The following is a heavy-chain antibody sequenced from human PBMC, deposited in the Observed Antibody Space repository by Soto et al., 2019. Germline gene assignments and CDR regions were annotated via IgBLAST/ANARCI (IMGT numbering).Heavy chain of an antibody. CDR3: ARGLRSGYDYAAFDI. CDR1: AGSFSGFD. D-gene: IGHD3-22*01. CDR2: VNHRGGT. V-gene: IGHV4-34*01. Sequence: ETLSLTCAVSAGSFSGFDWTWIRQSPGRGLEWVGDVNHRGGTRYTSSLQGRLTLSVDTSTNQFSLKLRSLVAADMAVYYCARGLRSGYDYAAFDIWSQGTQVTVSS. J-gene: IGHJ3*02.